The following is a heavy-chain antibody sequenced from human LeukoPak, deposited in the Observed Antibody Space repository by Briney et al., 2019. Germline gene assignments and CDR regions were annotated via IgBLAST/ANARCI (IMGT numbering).Heavy chain of an antibody. V-gene: IGHV4-59*01. Sequence: SETLSLTCTVSDDSMSSYYWNWIRQPPGKGLEWIGYVYYSGGTNYNPSLKSRVTISLDTSKNQFSLKLSSVTAADTAVYYCARRANTAPPYYFDYWGQGTLSPSPQ. CDR3: ARRANTAPPYYFDY. CDR2: VYYSGGT. J-gene: IGHJ4*02. D-gene: IGHD5-18*01. CDR1: DDSMSSYY.